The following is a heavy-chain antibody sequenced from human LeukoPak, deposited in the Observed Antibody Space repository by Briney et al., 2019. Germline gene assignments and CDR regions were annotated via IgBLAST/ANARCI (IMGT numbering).Heavy chain of an antibody. Sequence: ASVKVSCKASGYTFTGYYMHWVRQAPGQGLEWMGWINPNSGGTNYAQKFQGRVTMTRDTSISTAYMELSRLRSDDTAVYYCARSPRTMVRGVIIVWFDPWGQGTLVTVSS. CDR1: GYTFTGYY. CDR2: INPNSGGT. CDR3: ARSPRTMVRGVIIVWFDP. J-gene: IGHJ5*02. D-gene: IGHD3-10*01. V-gene: IGHV1-2*02.